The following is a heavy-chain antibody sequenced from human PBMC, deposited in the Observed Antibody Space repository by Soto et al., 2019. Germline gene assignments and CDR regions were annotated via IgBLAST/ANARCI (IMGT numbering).Heavy chain of an antibody. J-gene: IGHJ6*02. Sequence: PGESLKISCKGSGYSFTSYWIGWVRQMPGKGLEWMGIIYPGDSDTRYSPSFQGQVTISADKSISTAYLQWSSLKASDTAMYYCARYGKLEYGSGKTRQSYYYYYGMDVWGQGTTVTVSS. CDR2: IYPGDSDT. CDR1: GYSFTSYW. V-gene: IGHV5-51*01. CDR3: ARYGKLEYGSGKTRQSYYYYYGMDV. D-gene: IGHD3-10*01.